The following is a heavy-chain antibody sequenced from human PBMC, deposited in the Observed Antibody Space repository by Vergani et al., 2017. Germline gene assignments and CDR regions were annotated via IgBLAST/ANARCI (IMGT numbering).Heavy chain of an antibody. V-gene: IGHV3-48*01. CDR1: GFTFSSYS. CDR3: ARFPLTTVATGHTDYYYGMDV. Sequence: EVHLVESGGGLVQPGGSLRLSCAASGFTFSSYSMNWVRQAPGKGLEWVSYISSSSSTIYYADSVKGRFTISRDNAKNSLYLQMNSLRAEDTAVYYCARFPLTTVATGHTDYYYGMDVWGQATTVTVSS. D-gene: IGHD4-17*01. CDR2: ISSSSSTI. J-gene: IGHJ6*02.